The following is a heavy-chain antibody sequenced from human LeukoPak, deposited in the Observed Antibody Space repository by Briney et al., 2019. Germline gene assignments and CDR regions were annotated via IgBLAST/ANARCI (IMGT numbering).Heavy chain of an antibody. CDR3: ARGEQLWHLFVSYYGMDV. CDR2: ISSSSSTI. J-gene: IGHJ6*02. CDR1: GFTFSSYS. D-gene: IGHD5-18*01. V-gene: IGHV3-48*02. Sequence: LPGGSLRLSCAASGFTFSSYSMNWVRQAPGKGLEWVSFISSSSSTIYYADSVKGRFTISRDNAKNSLYLLMNSLRDEDTAVYYCARGEQLWHLFVSYYGMDVWGQGTTVTVSS.